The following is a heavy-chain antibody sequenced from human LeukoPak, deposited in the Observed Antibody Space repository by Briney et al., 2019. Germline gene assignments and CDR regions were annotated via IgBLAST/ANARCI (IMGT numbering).Heavy chain of an antibody. D-gene: IGHD3-3*01. J-gene: IGHJ4*02. CDR1: GLTFSDYS. CDR2: ISSSSSGI. Sequence: GGSLRLSCAASGLTFSDYSMNWVRQAPGKGLEWISYISSSSSGIYYADSVKGRFIISRDNAKNSLYLQMNSLRDEDTAVYYCARTFWNNYDPSDWGQGTLVTVSS. V-gene: IGHV3-48*02. CDR3: ARTFWNNYDPSD.